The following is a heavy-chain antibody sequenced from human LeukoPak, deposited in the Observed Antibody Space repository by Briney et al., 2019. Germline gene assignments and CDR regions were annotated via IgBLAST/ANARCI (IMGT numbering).Heavy chain of an antibody. D-gene: IGHD3-22*01. V-gene: IGHV5-51*01. CDR2: IYPGDSDT. CDR3: ARRSTPPYYYDSSGYLGAFDI. CDR1: GSIFTSYW. J-gene: IGHJ3*02. Sequence: GASLQISCEGSGSIFTSYWIGWVRQLPGKGLEWMGIIYPGDSDTRDSPSFQGQVTISADKSISTAYLQWSSLKASDTAKYYCARRSTPPYYYDSSGYLGAFDIWGQGTMVTVSS.